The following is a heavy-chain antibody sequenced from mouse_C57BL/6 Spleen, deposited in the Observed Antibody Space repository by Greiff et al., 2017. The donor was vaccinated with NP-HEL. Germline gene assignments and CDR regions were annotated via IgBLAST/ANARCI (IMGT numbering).Heavy chain of an antibody. V-gene: IGHV1-26*01. CDR1: GYTFTDYY. J-gene: IGHJ2*01. CDR2: INPNNGGT. Sequence: VQLQQSGPELVKPGASVKISCKASGYTFTDYYMNWVKQSHGKSLEWIGDINPNNGGTSYNQKFKGKATLTVDKSSSTAYMELRSLTSEDSAVYYSARRSGYLFVSRGPGTTLTVSP. CDR3: ARRSGYLFVS. D-gene: IGHD2-2*01.